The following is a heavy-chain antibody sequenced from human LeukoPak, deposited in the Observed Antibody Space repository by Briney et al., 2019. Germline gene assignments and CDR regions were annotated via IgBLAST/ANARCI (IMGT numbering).Heavy chain of an antibody. D-gene: IGHD3-9*01. CDR1: GGSFSGYY. J-gene: IGHJ5*02. CDR2: INHSGST. CDR3: ARGTLYYDILTGYYGNWFDP. V-gene: IGHV4-34*01. Sequence: PSETLSLTCAVYGGSFSGYYWSWIRQPPGKGLEWIGEINHSGSTNHNPSLKSRVTISVDTPKNQFSLKLSSVTAADTAVYYCARGTLYYDILTGYYGNWFDPWGQGTLVTVSS.